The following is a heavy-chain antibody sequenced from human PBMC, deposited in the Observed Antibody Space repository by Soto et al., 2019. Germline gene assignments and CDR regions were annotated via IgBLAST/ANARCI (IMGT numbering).Heavy chain of an antibody. CDR2: INRDGSST. V-gene: IGHV3-74*01. J-gene: IGHJ4*02. D-gene: IGHD1-26*01. CDR3: AKDLRGREDY. Sequence: EVQLMESGGGLVQPGGSLRLSCAASGFTFSNYWMHWVRQCPGKGLVWVSRINRDGSSTDYADSVKGRFTISRDNAKNTLYLQMNNLRAEDTAVYYCAKDLRGREDYWGQGTLVTVSS. CDR1: GFTFSNYW.